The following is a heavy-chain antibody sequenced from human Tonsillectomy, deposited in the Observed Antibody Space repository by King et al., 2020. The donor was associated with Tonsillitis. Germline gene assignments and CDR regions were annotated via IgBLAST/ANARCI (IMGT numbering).Heavy chain of an antibody. J-gene: IGHJ5*02. CDR2: IYYSGST. CDR3: ARGSGWFGPKAKVLDP. V-gene: IGHV4-30-4*01. Sequence: QLQESGPGLVKPSQTLSLTCTVSGGSISSGDYYWSWIRQPPGKGLEWIGYIYYSGSTYYNPSLKSRVTISVDTSKNQFSLKLSSVTAADTAVYYCARGSGWFGPKAKVLDPWGQGTLVTVSS. CDR1: GGSISSGDYY. D-gene: IGHD3-10*01.